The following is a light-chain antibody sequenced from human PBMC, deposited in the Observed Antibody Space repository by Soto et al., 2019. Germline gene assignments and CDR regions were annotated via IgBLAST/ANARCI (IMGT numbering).Light chain of an antibody. CDR2: GAS. CDR1: QSVSSR. J-gene: IGKJ5*01. V-gene: IGKV3-20*01. CDR3: QQYGGSPIT. Sequence: EIVLTQSPGTLSLSPGERATLSCRASQSVSSRLAWYQHKPDQAPRLLISGASSRATGIPDRFSGSGSGTDFTLTISRLEPGDFALYYCQQYGGSPITFGQGTRLEIK.